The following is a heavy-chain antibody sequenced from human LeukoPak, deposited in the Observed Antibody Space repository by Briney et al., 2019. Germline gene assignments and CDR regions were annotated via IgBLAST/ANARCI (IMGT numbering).Heavy chain of an antibody. CDR1: GESFSGYY. D-gene: IGHD3-22*01. J-gene: IGHJ4*02. Sequence: SETLSLTCAVYGESFSGYYWSWIRQPPGKGLTWIGEINHSGIINYNPSLKSRVTISLDTSKSQFSLELSSVTAADTAVYYCARGKYDSGGYYLDYWGQGTLVTVSS. CDR3: ARGKYDSGGYYLDY. V-gene: IGHV4-34*01. CDR2: INHSGII.